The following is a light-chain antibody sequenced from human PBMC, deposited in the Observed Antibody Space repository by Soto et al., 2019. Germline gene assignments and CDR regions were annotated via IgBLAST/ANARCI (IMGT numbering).Light chain of an antibody. CDR2: DVT. V-gene: IGLV2-11*01. CDR3: SSYARSYTL. Sequence: QSALTQPRSVSGSPGQSVTISCTGTSSDVGGYNSVSWYQQHPGKAPQLMIYDVTERPSGVPDRFSGSKSGNTASLTISGLQAEDEADYYCSSYARSYTLFGGGTKVTVL. J-gene: IGLJ2*01. CDR1: SSDVGGYNS.